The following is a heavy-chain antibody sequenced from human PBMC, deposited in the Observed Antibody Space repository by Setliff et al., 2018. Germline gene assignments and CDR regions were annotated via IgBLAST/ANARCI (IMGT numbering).Heavy chain of an antibody. V-gene: IGHV4-34*01. J-gene: IGHJ4*02. Sequence: SETLSLTCAVYGGSFSTYYWSWIRQPPGKGLEWLGEVSHSGSTNYNPSLKSRVTMSVDTSKNQFSLKLTSVTAADTAVYYCRVWVTMIEVDSWAQGTLVTVSS. CDR3: RVWVTMIEVDS. CDR2: VSHSGST. CDR1: GGSFSTYY. D-gene: IGHD3-22*01.